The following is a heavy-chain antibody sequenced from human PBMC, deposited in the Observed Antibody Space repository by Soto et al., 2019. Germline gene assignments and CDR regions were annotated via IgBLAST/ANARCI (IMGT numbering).Heavy chain of an antibody. V-gene: IGHV3-23*01. CDR1: GFTFSSYP. CDR3: AKPLGGYDYYGMDV. Sequence: GGSLRLSCVASGFTFSSYPMSWVRQAPGKGLEWVSGMSGSGGRTHYKDSVKGRFTISRDNSKNTLYLQMNSLRAEDTAVYYCAKPLGGYDYYGMDVWGQGTTVTVSS. J-gene: IGHJ6*02. D-gene: IGHD1-26*01. CDR2: MSGSGGRT.